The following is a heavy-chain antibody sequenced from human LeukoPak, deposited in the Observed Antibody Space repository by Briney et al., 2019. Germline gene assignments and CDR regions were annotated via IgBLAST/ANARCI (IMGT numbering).Heavy chain of an antibody. Sequence: PGGSLRLSCTTYGFIFGDYAMSWVRQAPGEGLGWVGFIRSKTYGGAIEYAASVKGRFTISRDDSKSIAYLQMNSLKTEDTAVYYCARDQLGGDPDDYYYYYMDVWGKGTTVIVSS. V-gene: IGHV3-49*04. D-gene: IGHD4-17*01. CDR2: IRSKTYGGAI. CDR3: ARDQLGGDPDDYYYYYMDV. CDR1: GFIFGDYA. J-gene: IGHJ6*03.